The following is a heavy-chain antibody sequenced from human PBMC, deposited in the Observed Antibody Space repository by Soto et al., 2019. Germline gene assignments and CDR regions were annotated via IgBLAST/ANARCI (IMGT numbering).Heavy chain of an antibody. Sequence: SETLSLTCTVSGGSISSSSYYWGWIRQPPGKGLEWIGSIYYSGSTYYNPSLKSRVTISVDTSKNQFSLKLSSVTAADTAVYCCARLACGDYGEGYSDYWGQGALVKVSS. V-gene: IGHV4-39*01. D-gene: IGHD4-17*01. CDR1: GGSISSSSYY. J-gene: IGHJ4*02. CDR2: IYYSGST. CDR3: ARLACGDYGEGYSDY.